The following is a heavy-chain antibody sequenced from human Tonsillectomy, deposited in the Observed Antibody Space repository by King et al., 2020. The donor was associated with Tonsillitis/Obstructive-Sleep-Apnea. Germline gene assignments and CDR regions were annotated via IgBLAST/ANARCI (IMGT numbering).Heavy chain of an antibody. CDR1: GYTFTSYG. CDR3: AREATIFGVVMSSDY. Sequence: HVQLVESGAEVKKPGASVKVSCKASGYTFTSYGISWVRQAPGQGLERMGWISAYNGNTNYAQKLQGRVTMTTDTSTSTAYMELRSLRSDDTAVYYCAREATIFGVVMSSDYWGQGTLVTVSS. D-gene: IGHD3-3*01. V-gene: IGHV1-18*01. J-gene: IGHJ4*02. CDR2: ISAYNGNT.